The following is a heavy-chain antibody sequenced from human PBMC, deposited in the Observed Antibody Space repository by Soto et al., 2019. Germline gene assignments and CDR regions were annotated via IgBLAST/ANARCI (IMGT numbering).Heavy chain of an antibody. J-gene: IGHJ6*02. V-gene: IGHV1-3*01. D-gene: IGHD3-10*01. CDR1: GYSFTTYV. Sequence: ASVKVSCKASGYSFTTYVMHWVRQAPGQRLEWMGWINAGNGSTKYSQKFQGRVTITRDTSATTAYMDLSSLRSEDTAVYYCARDTSMVRGVIPTYYYGMDVWGQGTTVTVSS. CDR2: INAGNGST. CDR3: ARDTSMVRGVIPTYYYGMDV.